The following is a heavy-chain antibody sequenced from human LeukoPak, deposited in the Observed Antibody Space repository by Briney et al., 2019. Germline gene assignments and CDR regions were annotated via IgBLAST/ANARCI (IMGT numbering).Heavy chain of an antibody. V-gene: IGHV3-74*01. CDR2: ISGDGSNT. CDR3: ARILYRGSLLEY. D-gene: IGHD1-26*01. J-gene: IGHJ4*02. Sequence: GGSLRLSCAASGFTFDDYAMHWVRQAPGKGLVWVSRISGDGSNTNYADSVKGRFTISRDNAKNTLHLQMNSLRAEDTAVYYCARILYRGSLLEYWGQGTLVTVSS. CDR1: GFTFDDYA.